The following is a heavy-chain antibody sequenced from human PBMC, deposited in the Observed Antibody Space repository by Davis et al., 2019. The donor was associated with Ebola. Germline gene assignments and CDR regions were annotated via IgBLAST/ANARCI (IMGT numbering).Heavy chain of an antibody. CDR2: ISYDGSNK. CDR1: GFTFSSYG. V-gene: IGHV3-30*18. J-gene: IGHJ6*02. CDR3: AKDGVGDDSSGSIYYAMDV. Sequence: PGGSLRLSCAASGFTFSSYGMHWVRQAPGKGLEWVAVISYDGSNKYYADSVKGRFTISRDNSKNTLYLQMNGLRAEDTAVYYCAKDGVGDDSSGSIYYAMDVWCQGTTVTVSS. D-gene: IGHD6-19*01.